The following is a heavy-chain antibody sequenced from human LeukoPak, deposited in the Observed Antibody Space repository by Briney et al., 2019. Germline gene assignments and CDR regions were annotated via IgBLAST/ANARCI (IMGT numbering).Heavy chain of an antibody. CDR2: GSRRSGAT. J-gene: IGHJ4*02. CDR1: GSIVSDYY. D-gene: IGHD2-21*01. Sequence: ASVKVSCKASGSIVSDYYMHWGRQVPGRGLEWMGLGSRRSGATKIAHKFQGSVTLTRDISISTAYMEFTNLASDATADYYCVSWADGNSDVASFDFWGQGTLVIVSS. V-gene: IGHV1-2*02. CDR3: VSWADGNSDVASFDF.